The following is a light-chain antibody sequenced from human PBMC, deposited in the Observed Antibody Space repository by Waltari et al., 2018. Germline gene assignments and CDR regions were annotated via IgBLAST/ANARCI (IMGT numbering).Light chain of an antibody. J-gene: IGKJ1*01. Sequence: DIQMTQSPSTLSASVGDRVTITCRASQSTSSWLAWYQQKPGKDPKLLIYKASSLESGVPSRFSGSGSGTEFTLTISSLQPDDFATYYCQQYNSYPWTFGQGTKVEIK. CDR1: QSTSSW. CDR3: QQYNSYPWT. V-gene: IGKV1-5*03. CDR2: KAS.